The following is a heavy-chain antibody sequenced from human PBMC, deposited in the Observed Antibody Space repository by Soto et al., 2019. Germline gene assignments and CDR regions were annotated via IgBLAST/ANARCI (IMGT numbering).Heavy chain of an antibody. Sequence: GGSLRLSCAASGFTFSSYAMSWVRQAPGKGLEWVSAISGSGGSTYYADSVKGRFTISRDNSKNTLYLQMNSLRAEDTAVYYCAKEKVDGGYSYGYAMGGSFDYWGQGTLVTVSS. CDR1: GFTFSSYA. J-gene: IGHJ4*02. D-gene: IGHD5-18*01. V-gene: IGHV3-23*01. CDR3: AKEKVDGGYSYGYAMGGSFDY. CDR2: ISGSGGST.